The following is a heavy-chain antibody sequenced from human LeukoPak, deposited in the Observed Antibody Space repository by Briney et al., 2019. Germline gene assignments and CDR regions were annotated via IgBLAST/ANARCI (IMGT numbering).Heavy chain of an antibody. J-gene: IGHJ2*01. CDR1: GDSVSSNSAA. CDR3: ARGKWELLSHYWCFDL. V-gene: IGHV6-1*01. Sequence: SQTLSLTCAISGDSVSSNSAAWNWIRQSPSRGLEWLGRTYYRSKWYDDYAVSVKSRITINPDTSKNQFSLQLNSVTPEDTAVYYCARGKWELLSHYWCFDLWGRGTLVTVSS. CDR2: TYYRSKWYD. D-gene: IGHD1-26*01.